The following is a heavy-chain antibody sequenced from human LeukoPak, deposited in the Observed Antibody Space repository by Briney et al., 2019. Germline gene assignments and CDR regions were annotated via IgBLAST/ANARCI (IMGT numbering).Heavy chain of an antibody. V-gene: IGHV4-39*07. Sequence: SETLSLTCTLSGGSISSSSYYWGWIRQPPGKGLEWLGSIYYSGSTYYNPSLKSRVTISVDPSKNQFSLKLSSVTAADTAVYYCARVFDSGSQAYFYYMDVWGKGTTVTISS. CDR2: IYYSGST. CDR1: GGSISSSSYY. CDR3: ARVFDSGSQAYFYYMDV. D-gene: IGHD3-10*01. J-gene: IGHJ6*03.